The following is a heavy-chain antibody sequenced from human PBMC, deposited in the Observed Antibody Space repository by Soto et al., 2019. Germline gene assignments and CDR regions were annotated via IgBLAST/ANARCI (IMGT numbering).Heavy chain of an antibody. D-gene: IGHD3-16*01. Sequence: QVQLVESGGGVVQPGRSLRLSCAASGFTFSSYGIHWVRQAPGKGLEWVAFISYDGGNKYYADSVKGRFTISRDNSKNTLFLQMNSLRAEDTAVYYCGKVMITFGGSRYGLDVWGQGTTVTVSS. CDR3: GKVMITFGGSRYGLDV. J-gene: IGHJ6*02. CDR1: GFTFSSYG. V-gene: IGHV3-30*18. CDR2: ISYDGGNK.